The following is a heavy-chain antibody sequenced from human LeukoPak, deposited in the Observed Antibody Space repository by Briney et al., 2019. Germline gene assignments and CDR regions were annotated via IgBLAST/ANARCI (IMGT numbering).Heavy chain of an antibody. CDR1: GYSFTTFW. J-gene: IGHJ4*02. CDR3: ASQTAHGNFDY. D-gene: IGHD6-25*01. Sequence: GESLKISCKGSGYSFTTFWIGWVRQMPGKGLEWMGIIYPDDSDTRYSPSFQGQVTISADKSISTAYLQWSSLKASDTAMYYCASQTAHGNFDYWGQGTLVTVSS. CDR2: IYPDDSDT. V-gene: IGHV5-51*01.